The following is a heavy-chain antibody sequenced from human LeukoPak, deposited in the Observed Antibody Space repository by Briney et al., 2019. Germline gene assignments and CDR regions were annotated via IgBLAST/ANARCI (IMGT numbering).Heavy chain of an antibody. CDR2: IYTSRST. D-gene: IGHD3-10*01. V-gene: IGHV4-4*07. J-gene: IGHJ4*02. CDR1: GGSISSYY. Sequence: SETLSLTCTVSGGSISSYYWSWIRQPAGKGLEWIGRIYTSRSTNYNPSLKSRVTMSVDTSKNQFSLKLSSVTAADTAVYYCARDRGTRGSGSYYTDWGQGTLVTVSS. CDR3: ARDRGTRGSGSYYTD.